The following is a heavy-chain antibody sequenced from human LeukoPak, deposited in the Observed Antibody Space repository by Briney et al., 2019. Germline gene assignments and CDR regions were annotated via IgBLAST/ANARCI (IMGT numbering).Heavy chain of an antibody. CDR3: ASSALFGGVIDFDY. V-gene: IGHV1-2*02. CDR1: GYTFTGYY. Sequence: ASVKVSCKASGYTFTGYYMHWVRQAPGQGLEWMGWINPNSGGTNYAQKFQGRVTMTRDTSISTAYMELSRLRSDDTAVYYCASSALFGGVIDFDYWGQGTLVTVSS. CDR2: INPNSGGT. D-gene: IGHD3-16*02. J-gene: IGHJ4*02.